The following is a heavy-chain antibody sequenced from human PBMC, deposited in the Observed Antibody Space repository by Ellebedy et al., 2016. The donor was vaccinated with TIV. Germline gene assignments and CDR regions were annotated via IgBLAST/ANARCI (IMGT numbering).Heavy chain of an antibody. CDR2: INPNSGGT. V-gene: IGHV1-2*02. CDR3: ARDRGSDSYDYYYGMDV. CDR1: GYTFTDYY. Sequence: AASVKVSCKASGYTFTDYYMHWVRQAPGQGLEWMGRINPNSGGTNYAQKFQGRVTMTRDTSISTAYMELSRLRSDDTAVYYCARDRGSDSYDYYYGMDVWGQGTTVTVSS. D-gene: IGHD3-10*01. J-gene: IGHJ6*02.